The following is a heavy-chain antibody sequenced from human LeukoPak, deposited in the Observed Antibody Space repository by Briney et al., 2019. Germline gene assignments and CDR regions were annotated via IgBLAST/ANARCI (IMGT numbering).Heavy chain of an antibody. J-gene: IGHJ4*02. CDR3: ARDPVEEAGSSHFDY. V-gene: IGHV3-21*01. D-gene: IGHD6-19*01. CDR1: GFTFSSYS. CDR2: ISSSSSYI. Sequence: GGSLRLSCAASGFTFSSYSMNWVRQAPGKGLEWVSSISSSSSYIYYADSVKGRFTISRDNAKNSLYLQMNSLRAEDTAVYYCARDPVEEAGSSHFDYWGQGTLVTVSS.